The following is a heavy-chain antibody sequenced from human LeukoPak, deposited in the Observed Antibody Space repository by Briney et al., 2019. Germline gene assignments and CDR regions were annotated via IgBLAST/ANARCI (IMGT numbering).Heavy chain of an antibody. Sequence: GASVKVSCKASGGTFSSYAISWVRQAPGQGLEWMGRIIPILGIANYAQKFQGRVTITADKSTSTAYMELSSLRSEDTAVYYCARVRRITMIAPPDVWGQGTLVTVSS. J-gene: IGHJ4*02. V-gene: IGHV1-69*04. CDR1: GGTFSSYA. CDR2: IIPILGIA. D-gene: IGHD3-22*01. CDR3: ARVRRITMIAPPDV.